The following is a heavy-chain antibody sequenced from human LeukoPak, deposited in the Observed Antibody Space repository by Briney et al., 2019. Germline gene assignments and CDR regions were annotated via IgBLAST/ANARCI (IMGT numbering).Heavy chain of an antibody. Sequence: SETLSLTCTVSGGSISSYYWSWIRQPPGKGLEWIGYIYYSGSTNYNPSLKSRVTISVDTSKNQFSLKLSSVTAADTAVYYCASVVVPTAPFDYWGQGTLVTVSS. CDR2: IYYSGST. CDR1: GGSISSYY. CDR3: ASVVVPTAPFDY. V-gene: IGHV4-59*08. D-gene: IGHD2-2*01. J-gene: IGHJ4*02.